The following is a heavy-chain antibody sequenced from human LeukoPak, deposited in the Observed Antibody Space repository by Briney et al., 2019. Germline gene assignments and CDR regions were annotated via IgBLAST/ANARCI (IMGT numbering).Heavy chain of an antibody. Sequence: SETLSLTCTVSGGSISSSSYYWGWIRQPPGKGLEWIGSIYYSGSTYYNPSLKSRVTISVDTSKNQFSLKLSSVTAADTAVYYCARWCSGFDPWGQGTLVTVSS. CDR2: IYYSGST. V-gene: IGHV4-39*07. D-gene: IGHD4/OR15-4a*01. CDR1: GGSISSSSYY. J-gene: IGHJ5*02. CDR3: ARWCSGFDP.